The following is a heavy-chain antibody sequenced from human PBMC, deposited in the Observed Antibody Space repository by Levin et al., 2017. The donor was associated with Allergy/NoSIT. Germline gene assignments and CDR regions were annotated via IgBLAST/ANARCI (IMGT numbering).Heavy chain of an antibody. CDR1: GYTFKNYG. CDR3: ARFVVTPVSYFYMDV. V-gene: IGHV1-18*01. D-gene: IGHD2-2*01. CDR2: ISTHNGNT. J-gene: IGHJ6*03. Sequence: ASVKVSCKASGYTFKNYGISWVRQAPGQGLEWMGWISTHNGNTNYAQSSHGRVTMTTDTSTSTAVMELRSLISDDTAVYYCARFVVTPVSYFYMDVWGKGTTVTVSS.